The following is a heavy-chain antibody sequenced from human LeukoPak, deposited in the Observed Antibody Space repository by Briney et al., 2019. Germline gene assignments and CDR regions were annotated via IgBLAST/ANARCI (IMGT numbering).Heavy chain of an antibody. CDR2: ISSSSSYI. V-gene: IGHV3-21*01. Sequence: PGGSLRLSCAASGFTFSSYSMNWVRQAPGKGLEWVSSISSSSSYIYYADSVKGRFTISRDNAKNSLYLQMNSLRAEDTAVYYCARGDSYGSGSRPIDYWGQGTLVTVSS. CDR1: GFTFSSYS. D-gene: IGHD3-10*01. J-gene: IGHJ4*02. CDR3: ARGDSYGSGSRPIDY.